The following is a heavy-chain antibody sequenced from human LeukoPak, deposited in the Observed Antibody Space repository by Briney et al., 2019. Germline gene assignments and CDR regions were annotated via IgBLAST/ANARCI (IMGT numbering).Heavy chain of an antibody. J-gene: IGHJ4*02. V-gene: IGHV4-34*01. CDR2: INDSGIT. D-gene: IGHD3-10*01. CDR1: SEFFSGYY. CDR3: ARLPLGAFGEVLNFDF. Sequence: SETLSLTCGVSSEFFSGYYWGWIRQPPGKGLEWIGDINDSGITKYNPTLKSRVTISIDTSKKQFSLKVKSVTAADTAVYFCARLPLGAFGEVLNFDFWGQGTLVTVSS.